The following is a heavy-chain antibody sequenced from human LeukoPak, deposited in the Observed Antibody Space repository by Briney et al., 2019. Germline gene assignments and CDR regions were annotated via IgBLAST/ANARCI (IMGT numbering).Heavy chain of an antibody. J-gene: IGHJ4*02. CDR1: GFTFSSYV. Sequence: GGSLRLSCAASGFTFSSYVMSWVRQAPGKGLEWVSAISGSGCSTYYADSVKGRFTISRDNSKNTLYLQMNSLRAEDTAVYYCAKGDIVVVVAAHFDYWGQGTLVTVSS. V-gene: IGHV3-23*01. D-gene: IGHD2-15*01. CDR2: ISGSGCST. CDR3: AKGDIVVVVAAHFDY.